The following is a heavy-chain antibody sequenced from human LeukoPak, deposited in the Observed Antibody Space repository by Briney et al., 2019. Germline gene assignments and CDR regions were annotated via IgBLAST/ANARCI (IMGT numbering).Heavy chain of an antibody. D-gene: IGHD3-22*01. CDR1: GGTFSSYA. CDR3: ASPPTAYYYGSSGYYYFDY. Sequence: GASVKVSCKASGGTFSSYAISWERQAPGQGLEWMGGFIPIFGTANYAQKFQGRVTITADESTSTAYMELGSLRSEDTAVYYCASPPTAYYYGSSGYYYFDYWGQGTLVTVSS. J-gene: IGHJ4*02. CDR2: FIPIFGTA. V-gene: IGHV1-69*13.